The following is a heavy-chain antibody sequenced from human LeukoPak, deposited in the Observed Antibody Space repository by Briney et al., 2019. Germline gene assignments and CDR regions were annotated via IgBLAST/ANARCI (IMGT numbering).Heavy chain of an antibody. CDR3: ARDLGMAAAALD. D-gene: IGHD6-13*01. CDR2: IYTSGST. J-gene: IGHJ4*02. V-gene: IGHV4-4*07. Sequence: SETLSLTCTVSGGAISSYSWSWIRQPAGKGLEWIGRIYTSGSTNYNPSPKSRVTMSVDTSKNQFSLKLSSVTAADTAVYYCARDLGMAAAALDWGQGTLVTVSS. CDR1: GGAISSYS.